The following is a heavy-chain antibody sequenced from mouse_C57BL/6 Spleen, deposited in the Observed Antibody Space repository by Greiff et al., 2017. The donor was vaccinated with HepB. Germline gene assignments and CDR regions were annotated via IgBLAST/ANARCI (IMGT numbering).Heavy chain of an antibody. D-gene: IGHD1-1*01. V-gene: IGHV3-6*01. CDR2: ISYDGSN. Sequence: EVQLVESGPGLVKPSQSLSLTCSVTGYSITSGYYWNWIRQFPGNKLEWMGYISYDGSNNYNPSLKNRISITRDTSKNQFFLKLNSVTTEDTATYYCARGFTTGFDYWGQGTTLTVSS. CDR1: GYSITSGYY. CDR3: ARGFTTGFDY. J-gene: IGHJ2*01.